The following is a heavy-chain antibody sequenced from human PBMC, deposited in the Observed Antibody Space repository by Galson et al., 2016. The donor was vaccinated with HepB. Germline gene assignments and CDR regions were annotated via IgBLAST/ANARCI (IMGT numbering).Heavy chain of an antibody. J-gene: IGHJ6*03. CDR3: TRVYYDFWSGHSRYMGV. CDR1: GFTFGDYA. D-gene: IGHD3-3*01. V-gene: IGHV3-49*03. Sequence: SLRLSCATSGFTFGDYAMSWFRQAPGKGLEWVGFIRSKAYGGTTEYAASVKGRFTISRDDSKSIAYLQMNSLKTEDTAVYYCTRVYYDFWSGHSRYMGVWGKGTTVTVSS. CDR2: IRSKAYGGTT.